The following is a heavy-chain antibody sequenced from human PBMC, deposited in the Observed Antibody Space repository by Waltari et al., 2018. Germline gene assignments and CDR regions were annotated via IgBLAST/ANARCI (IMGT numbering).Heavy chain of an antibody. CDR2: ISHDGSDK. J-gene: IGHJ4*02. CDR3: ARPFGSSSEGRY. V-gene: IGHV3-30-3*01. CDR1: GFTFSTYA. Sequence: QVQLVESGGGVVQPGGSLRLSCAASGFTFSTYAMNWVRQAPGKGLEWVAVISHDGSDKYDTDSVKGRFTISRDNSKNTLYLQMNSLRAEDTAVYYCARPFGSSSEGRYWGQGTLVTVSS. D-gene: IGHD6-6*01.